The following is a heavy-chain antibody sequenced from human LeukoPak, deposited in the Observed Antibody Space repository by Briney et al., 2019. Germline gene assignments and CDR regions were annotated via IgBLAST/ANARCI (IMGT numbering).Heavy chain of an antibody. CDR1: GGTFSSYA. J-gene: IGHJ5*02. V-gene: IGHV1-69*13. Sequence: ASVKVSSKASGGTFSSYAISWVRQAPGQGLEWMGGIIPIFGTANYAQKFQGRVTITADESTSTAYMELSSLRSEDTAVYYCATHYYGSGSLLFDPWGQGTLVTVSS. CDR2: IIPIFGTA. CDR3: ATHYYGSGSLLFDP. D-gene: IGHD3-10*01.